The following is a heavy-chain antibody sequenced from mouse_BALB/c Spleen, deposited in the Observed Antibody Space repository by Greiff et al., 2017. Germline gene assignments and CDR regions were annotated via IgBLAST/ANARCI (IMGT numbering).Heavy chain of an antibody. J-gene: IGHJ3*01. CDR2: ISYSGST. Sequence: EVKLMESGPGLVKPSQSLSLTCTVTGYSITSDYAWNWIRQFPGNKLEWMGYISYSGSTSYNPSLKSRISITRATSKNQFFLQLNSVTTEDTATYYCATYGSSPFAYWGQGTLVTVSA. CDR1: GYSITSDYA. CDR3: ATYGSSPFAY. V-gene: IGHV3-2*02. D-gene: IGHD1-1*01.